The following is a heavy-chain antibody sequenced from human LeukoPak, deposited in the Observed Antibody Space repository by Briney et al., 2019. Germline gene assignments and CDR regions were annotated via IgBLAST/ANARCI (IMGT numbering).Heavy chain of an antibody. Sequence: GGSLRLSCAASGFAFSSQAMGWVRQDPGKGLEWVSVISDSGGITYYAESVKGRFTISRDNSKNTLFLQMNSLRAEDTAVYFCAKDARRTSGWYFFDYWGQGTLVTVSS. D-gene: IGHD6-19*01. V-gene: IGHV3-23*01. CDR1: GFAFSSQA. CDR2: ISDSGGIT. CDR3: AKDARRTSGWYFFDY. J-gene: IGHJ4*02.